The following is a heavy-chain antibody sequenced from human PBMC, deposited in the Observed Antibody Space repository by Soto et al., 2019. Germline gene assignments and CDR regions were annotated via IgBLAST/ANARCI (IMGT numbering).Heavy chain of an antibody. CDR2: ISYDGSNK. Sequence: QVQLVESGGGVVQPGRSLRLSCAASGFTFSSYGMHWVRQAPGKGLEWVAVISYDGSNKYYADSVKGRFTISRDNSKNTLYLQRNSLRAEDTAVYYCAKIGVRFLTDFDYWGQGTLVTVSS. D-gene: IGHD3-3*01. CDR1: GFTFSSYG. V-gene: IGHV3-30*18. CDR3: AKIGVRFLTDFDY. J-gene: IGHJ4*02.